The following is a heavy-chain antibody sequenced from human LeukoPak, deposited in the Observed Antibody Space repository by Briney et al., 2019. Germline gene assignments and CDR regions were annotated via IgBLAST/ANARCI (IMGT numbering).Heavy chain of an antibody. CDR3: ARYDFILISYFDL. CDR2: IYTGGST. J-gene: IGHJ2*01. V-gene: IGHV3-53*01. Sequence: PGGSLRLSCAASGFTVSSNYMSWVRQAPGKGLECVSVIYTGGSTYYADSVKGRFTISRDNSKNTLYLQMNSLRAEDTAVYHCARYDFILISYFDLWGRGALVTVSS. CDR1: GFTVSSNY. D-gene: IGHD3-3*01.